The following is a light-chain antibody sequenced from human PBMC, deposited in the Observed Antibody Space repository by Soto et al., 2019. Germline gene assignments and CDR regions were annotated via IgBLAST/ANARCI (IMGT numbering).Light chain of an antibody. Sequence: QSALTQPPSASGSPGQSVTISCTGTSSDVGNYNYVSWYQQHPGKVPKLMIYEVNKRPSGVPDRFSGSKSGNTASLTVSGLQAEDEADYYCSSYAGYNNVVFGGGTKLTVL. V-gene: IGLV2-8*01. CDR3: SSYAGYNNVV. J-gene: IGLJ3*02. CDR1: SSDVGNYNY. CDR2: EVN.